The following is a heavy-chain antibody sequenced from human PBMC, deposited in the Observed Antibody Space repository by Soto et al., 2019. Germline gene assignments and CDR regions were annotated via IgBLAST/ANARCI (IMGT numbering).Heavy chain of an antibody. CDR3: ARAQAIYGSRDWYFGV. V-gene: IGHV3-30*03. CDR1: GFTFNTYD. D-gene: IGHD2-21*01. J-gene: IGHJ2*01. CDR2: ISFDSRDQ. Sequence: HPGGSLRLSCAASGFTFNTYDMHWVRQAPGKGLEWVAMISFDSRDQYYADSFKGRFTISRDDSENTVYLQMNSLRVDDTGVFFCARAQAIYGSRDWYFGVRGRGTLVTVSS.